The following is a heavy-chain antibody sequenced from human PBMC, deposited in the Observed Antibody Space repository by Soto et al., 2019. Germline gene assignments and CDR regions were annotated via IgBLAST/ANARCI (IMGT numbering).Heavy chain of an antibody. Sequence: PGGSLRLSCAASGFTFSSYAMSWVRQAPGKGLEWVAVISYDESDKKYADSVKGRFAISRDNSKNTLYLEMNSLRTEDTALYYCASNAGGFLIASFDYWGQGTLVTVSS. CDR1: GFTFSSYA. CDR2: ISYDESDK. D-gene: IGHD3-22*01. V-gene: IGHV3-30*09. CDR3: ASNAGGFLIASFDY. J-gene: IGHJ4*02.